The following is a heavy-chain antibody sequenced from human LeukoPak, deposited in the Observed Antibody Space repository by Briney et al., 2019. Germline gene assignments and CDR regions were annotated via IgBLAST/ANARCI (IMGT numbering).Heavy chain of an antibody. D-gene: IGHD3-16*01. CDR1: GGSISIYY. J-gene: IGHJ5*02. Sequence: SETLSLTCIVSGGSISIYYWNWIRQPPGKGLEWIGYIYNSGSTDYDPSLKRRVTISADTSKNQFSLKLTSVTAADTAVYYCARDRELGSWGQGILVTVSS. CDR3: ARDRELGS. CDR2: IYNSGST. V-gene: IGHV4-59*01.